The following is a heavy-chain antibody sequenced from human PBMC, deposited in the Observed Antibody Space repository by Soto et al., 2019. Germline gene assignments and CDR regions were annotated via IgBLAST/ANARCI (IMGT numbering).Heavy chain of an antibody. J-gene: IGHJ4*02. D-gene: IGHD6-13*01. CDR3: ARLAAAGTRPDY. CDR1: GFTFSDYY. Sequence: GGSLRLSCAASGFTFSDYYMSWIRQAPGKGLEWVSYISSSSSYTNYADSVKGRFTISRDNAKNSLYLQMNSLRAEDTAVYYCARLAAAGTRPDYWGQGTLVTVSS. V-gene: IGHV3-11*06. CDR2: ISSSSSYT.